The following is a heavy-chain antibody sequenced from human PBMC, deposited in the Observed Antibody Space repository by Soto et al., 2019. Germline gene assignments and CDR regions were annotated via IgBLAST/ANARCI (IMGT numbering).Heavy chain of an antibody. CDR2: ISGSGGST. Sequence: EVQLLESGGGLVQPGGSLRLSCAASGFTFSSYAMSWVRPAPGKGLEWVSAISGSGGSTYYADPVKGRFTISRDNSKNTLYLPMNSLRAEDTAVYYCAKTAAGTGYYFDYWGQGTLVTVSS. CDR1: GFTFSSYA. CDR3: AKTAAGTGYYFDY. D-gene: IGHD3-10*01. J-gene: IGHJ4*02. V-gene: IGHV3-23*01.